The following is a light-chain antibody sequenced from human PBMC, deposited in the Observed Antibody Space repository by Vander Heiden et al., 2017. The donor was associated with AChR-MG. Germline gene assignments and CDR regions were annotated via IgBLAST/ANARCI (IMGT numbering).Light chain of an antibody. Sequence: EFVLTQSPGTLSLSPGERATLSCRTSQTVSSSYLAWYQQKPGQAPRLLIYGASSRATGIPDRFSGSGSGTDFTLTISRLEPEDFAVYYCQQDGSSRLTFGGGTKVEIK. V-gene: IGKV3-20*01. CDR3: QQDGSSRLT. J-gene: IGKJ4*01. CDR2: GAS. CDR1: QTVSSSY.